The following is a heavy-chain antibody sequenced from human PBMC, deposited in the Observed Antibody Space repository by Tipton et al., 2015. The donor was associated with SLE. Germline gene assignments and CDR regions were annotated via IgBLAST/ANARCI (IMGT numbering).Heavy chain of an antibody. J-gene: IGHJ2*01. CDR1: GDSISNNYF. CDR2: MYHSGST. CDR3: ARSDYGDWYFAL. V-gene: IGHV4-38-2*01. D-gene: IGHD4-17*01. Sequence: TLSLTCAVSGDSISNNYFWGWIRQPPGRGLEWIGTMYHSGSTYYNPSLKSRVAMSVDTSRNHFSLKLSSVTAADTAVYHCARSDYGDWYFALWGRGTLVTVSS.